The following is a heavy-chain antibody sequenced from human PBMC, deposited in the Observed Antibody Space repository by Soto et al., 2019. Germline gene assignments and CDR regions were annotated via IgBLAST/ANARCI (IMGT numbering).Heavy chain of an antibody. CDR3: ARKFSSSPYYYYGMDV. J-gene: IGHJ6*02. CDR1: GFTFSSYG. Sequence: QVQLVESGGGVVQPGRSLRLSCAASGFTFSSYGMHWVRQAPGKGLEWVAVIWYDGTDKYYADSVKGRFTISRDNSKCTLFLEMNSLRAEDTAVYFCARKFSSSPYYYYGMDVWGQGTTVTVSS. CDR2: IWYDGTDK. V-gene: IGHV3-33*01. D-gene: IGHD6-6*01.